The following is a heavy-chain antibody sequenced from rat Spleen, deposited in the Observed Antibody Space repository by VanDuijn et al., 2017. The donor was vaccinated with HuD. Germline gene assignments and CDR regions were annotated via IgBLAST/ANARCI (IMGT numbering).Heavy chain of an antibody. J-gene: IGHJ1*01. CDR1: GFTFSDCY. CDR3: VRQGYLRDWYFDF. D-gene: IGHD2-7*01. Sequence: EVQLVESDGGLVQPGRSLKLSCATSGFTFSDCYMAWVRQAPTKGLEWVATISYDGSSTYYRDSVKGRFTVSRNNAKSTLYLEMDSLRSEDTATYYCVRQGYLRDWYFDFWGPGTRVTVSS. V-gene: IGHV5-29*01. CDR2: ISYDGSST.